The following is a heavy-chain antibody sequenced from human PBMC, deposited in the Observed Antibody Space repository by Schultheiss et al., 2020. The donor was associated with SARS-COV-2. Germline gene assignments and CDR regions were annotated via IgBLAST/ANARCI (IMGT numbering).Heavy chain of an antibody. CDR3: ASLAMVPSGFDY. D-gene: IGHD5-18*01. CDR1: GGSFSGYY. V-gene: IGHV4-34*01. CDR2: IYYSGST. J-gene: IGHJ4*02. Sequence: SETLSLTCAVYGGSFSGYYWSWIRQPPGKGLEWIGSIYYSGSTYYNPSLKSRVTISVDTSKNQFSLKLSSVTAADTAVYYCASLAMVPSGFDYWGQGTLVTVSS.